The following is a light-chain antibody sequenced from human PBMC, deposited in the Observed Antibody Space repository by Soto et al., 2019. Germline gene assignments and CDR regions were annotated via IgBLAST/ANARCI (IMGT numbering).Light chain of an antibody. Sequence: EIVMTQSPSTLSVSPGERATLSCRASQSVSDYLAWYQQTPGQPPRLLIYTASTRATGIPARFSGSGSGTEFTLTISSLQSEDFAVYYCQQYSNWPRTFGQGTKVAIK. CDR2: TAS. CDR3: QQYSNWPRT. CDR1: QSVSDY. J-gene: IGKJ1*01. V-gene: IGKV3-15*01.